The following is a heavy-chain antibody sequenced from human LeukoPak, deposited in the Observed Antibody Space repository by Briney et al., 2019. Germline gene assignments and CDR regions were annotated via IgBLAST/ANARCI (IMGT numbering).Heavy chain of an antibody. CDR2: IGPTGSDR. D-gene: IGHD1-14*01. Sequence: GGSLRLSCTASGLTFSTSGFNWVRQAPGKGLEWVASIGPTGSDRYHADSIKRRFTISRDNANNFLYLQMNSLRADDTAVYYCATETNGRHYDYWGQGTLLTVSS. CDR1: GLTFSTSG. V-gene: IGHV3-21*06. J-gene: IGHJ4*02. CDR3: ATETNGRHYDY.